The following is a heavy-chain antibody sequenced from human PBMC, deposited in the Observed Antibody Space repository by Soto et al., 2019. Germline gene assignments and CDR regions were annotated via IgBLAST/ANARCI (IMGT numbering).Heavy chain of an antibody. CDR2: MNPNSGNT. D-gene: IGHD3-22*01. CDR1: GYTFTSYD. J-gene: IGHJ4*02. V-gene: IGHV1-8*01. CDR3: ARVLLPYIPEHYGSATGPHVVFDY. Sequence: ASVKVSCKASGYTFTSYDINWVRQATGQGLEWMGWMNPNSGNTGYAQKFQGRVTMTRNTSISTAYMELSSLRSEDTAVYYCARVLLPYIPEHYGSATGPHVVFDYWGQGTLVTVSS.